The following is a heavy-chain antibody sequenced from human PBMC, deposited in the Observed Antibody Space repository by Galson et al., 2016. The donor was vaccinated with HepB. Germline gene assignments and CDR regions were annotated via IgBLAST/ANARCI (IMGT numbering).Heavy chain of an antibody. D-gene: IGHD5-18*01. V-gene: IGHV3-48*01. CDR2: IGIASTTT. J-gene: IGHJ6*02. CDR3: AKRPYSYGWHYGMDV. Sequence: SLRLSCAVSGFSFTASTMNWVRRAPGKGLEWVAHIGIASTTTYYADSVKGRFTISRDNAHDSLYLQMNGLRAEDTAVYYCAKRPYSYGWHYGMDVWGQGTTVTVSS. CDR1: GFSFTAST.